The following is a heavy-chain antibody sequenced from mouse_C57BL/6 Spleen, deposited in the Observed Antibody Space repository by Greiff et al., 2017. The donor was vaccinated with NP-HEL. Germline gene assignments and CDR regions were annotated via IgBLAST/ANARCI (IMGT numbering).Heavy chain of an antibody. CDR3: AREPPLMITPYYFDY. D-gene: IGHD2-4*01. CDR2: IYPGDGDT. CDR1: GYAFSSSW. J-gene: IGHJ2*01. Sequence: QVQLKESGPELVKPGASVKISCKASGYAFSSSWMNWVKQRPGKGLEWIGRIYPGDGDTNYNGKFKGKATLTADKSSSTAYMQLSSLTSEDSAVYFCAREPPLMITPYYFDYWGQGTTLTVSS. V-gene: IGHV1-82*01.